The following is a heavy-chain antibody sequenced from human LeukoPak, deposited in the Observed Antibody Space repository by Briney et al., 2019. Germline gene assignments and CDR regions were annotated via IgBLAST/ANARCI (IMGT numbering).Heavy chain of an antibody. CDR1: GFTFSSYE. V-gene: IGHV3-48*03. J-gene: IGHJ6*04. CDR2: ISSSGSTI. Sequence: GGSLRLSCAASGFTFSSYEMNWVRQAPEKGLEWVSYISSSGSTIYYADSVKGRFTISRDNAKNSLYLQMDSLRAEDTAVYYCARLAVVAATARYYYGMDVWGKGTTVTVSS. CDR3: ARLAVVAATARYYYGMDV. D-gene: IGHD2-15*01.